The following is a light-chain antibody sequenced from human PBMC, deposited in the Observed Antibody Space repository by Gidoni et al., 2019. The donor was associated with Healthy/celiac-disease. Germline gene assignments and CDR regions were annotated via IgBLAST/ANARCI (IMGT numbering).Light chain of an antibody. CDR2: LGA. Sequence: DSVMTQSPLSLPVTPGEPASISFRSSQSLLHSNGYNYLDWYLQKPGQSPQLLIYLGANRASGVADRFIGSGAGTDFTLKISRVEAEDVGVYYCMQALQTPRTFXQXTRLEIK. J-gene: IGKJ5*01. CDR1: QSLLHSNGYNY. V-gene: IGKV2-28*01. CDR3: MQALQTPRT.